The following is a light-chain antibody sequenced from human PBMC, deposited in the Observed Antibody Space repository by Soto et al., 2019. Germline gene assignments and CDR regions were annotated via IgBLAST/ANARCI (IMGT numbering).Light chain of an antibody. V-gene: IGLV1-40*01. CDR3: QSFGSNLSGPLVV. Sequence: QSVLTQPPSVSGVPGQRVIISCTGSSSNIGAGYDVHWYQQLPGTAPKLLIYGNSNRPSGVPDRFSGSKSGTSASLVITGLRAGDEADYYCQSFGSNLSGPLVVFGGGTKVTVL. CDR1: SSNIGAGYD. CDR2: GNS. J-gene: IGLJ2*01.